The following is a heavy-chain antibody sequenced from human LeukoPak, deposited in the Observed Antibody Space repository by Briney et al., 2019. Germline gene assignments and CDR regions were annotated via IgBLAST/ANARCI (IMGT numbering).Heavy chain of an antibody. CDR2: IYYTGST. CDR1: GASTNNHY. V-gene: IGHV4-59*08. J-gene: IGHJ4*02. D-gene: IGHD2-2*01. CDR3: ARHPRAYSSTSGTFDY. Sequence: PSETLSLTCTVSGASTNNHYWSWIRQPPGKGLEWFGYIYYTGSTKYNPSLESRLTISIDTSKNQLYLKLRSVTAADTAVYYCARHPRAYSSTSGTFDYWGQGTLVTVSS.